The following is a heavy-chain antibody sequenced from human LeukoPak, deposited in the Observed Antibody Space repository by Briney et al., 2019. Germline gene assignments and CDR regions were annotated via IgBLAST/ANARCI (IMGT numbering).Heavy chain of an antibody. D-gene: IGHD6-25*01. CDR2: INPNSGGT. CDR3: ARDGERRTPAAAGNGEVDY. Sequence: GASVKVSCKASGYTFTDYYMHWVRQAPGQGLEWMGWINPNSGGTKYGQKFQGRVTMTRDTSISTAYMELSRLRSDDTAVYYCARDGERRTPAAAGNGEVDYWGQGTLVTVSS. CDR1: GYTFTDYY. V-gene: IGHV1-2*02. J-gene: IGHJ4*02.